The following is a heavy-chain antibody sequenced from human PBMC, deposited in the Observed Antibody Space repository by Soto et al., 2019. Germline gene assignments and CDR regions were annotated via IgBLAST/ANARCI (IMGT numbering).Heavy chain of an antibody. J-gene: IGHJ4*02. CDR2: MNPNSGNT. Sequence: ASVKVSCKASGYTFTSYDINWVRQATGQGLEWMGWMNPNSGNTGYAQKFQGRVTMTRNTSISTACMELSSLRSEDTAVYYCATGMGLRIWIKLRLRHYFDHWGQGTLVTVSS. CDR3: ATGMGLRIWIKLRLRHYFDH. V-gene: IGHV1-8*01. D-gene: IGHD3-3*01. CDR1: GYTFTSYD.